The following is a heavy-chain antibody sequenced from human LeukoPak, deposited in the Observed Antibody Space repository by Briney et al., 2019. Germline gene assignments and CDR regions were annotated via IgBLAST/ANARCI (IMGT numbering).Heavy chain of an antibody. Sequence: SVKVSCKASGGTFSSYAISWVRQAPGQGLEWMGGIIPIFGTANYAQKFQGRVTITADESTSTAYMELSSLRSEDTAVYYCARDHGTYYDILTGPGRAFDIWGQGTMVTVSS. D-gene: IGHD3-9*01. CDR3: ARDHGTYYDILTGPGRAFDI. V-gene: IGHV1-69*13. CDR1: GGTFSSYA. CDR2: IIPIFGTA. J-gene: IGHJ3*02.